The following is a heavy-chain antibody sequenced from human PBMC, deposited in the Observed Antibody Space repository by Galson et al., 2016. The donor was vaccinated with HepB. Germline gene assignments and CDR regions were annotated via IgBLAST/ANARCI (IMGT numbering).Heavy chain of an antibody. CDR2: ISYDGSNK. J-gene: IGHJ4*02. V-gene: IGHV3-30-3*01. CDR1: GFIISDYS. Sequence: SLRLSCAASGFIISDYSMHWVRQAPGKGLEWVAVISYDGSNKYYTDSVKGRFTISRDNSKNTLYLQMNSLRAEDTAVYYCARDINLYDSSGYYYDPSRNADYWGQGTLVTVSS. CDR3: ARDINLYDSSGYYYDPSRNADY. D-gene: IGHD3-22*01.